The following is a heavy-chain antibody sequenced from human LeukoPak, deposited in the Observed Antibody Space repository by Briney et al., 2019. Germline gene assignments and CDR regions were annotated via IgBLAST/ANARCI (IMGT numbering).Heavy chain of an antibody. Sequence: SETLSLTCAVYGGSFSGYYWSWIRQPPGKGLEWIVEINHSGSINYNPSLKSRVTIPVDTPQKQFSLEMSPVTTADTAGYYWARGTRVRMPCFQHGGQGTLVTVS. J-gene: IGHJ1*01. V-gene: IGHV4-34*01. CDR3: ARGTRVRMPCFQH. CDR1: GGSFSGYY. D-gene: IGHD2-2*01. CDR2: INHSGSI.